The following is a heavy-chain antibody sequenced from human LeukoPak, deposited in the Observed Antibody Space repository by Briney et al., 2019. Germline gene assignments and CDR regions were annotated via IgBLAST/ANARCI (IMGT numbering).Heavy chain of an antibody. CDR2: IYTSGST. CDR1: GGSISSYY. D-gene: IGHD3-16*02. Sequence: SETLSLTCSVSGGSISSYYWSWIRQPAGKGLEWIGRIYTSGSTNYNPSLKSRVTISVDTSKNQFSLKLSSVTAADTAVYYCAREGIMITFGGVIGSFDYWGQGTLVTVSS. J-gene: IGHJ4*02. V-gene: IGHV4-4*07. CDR3: AREGIMITFGGVIGSFDY.